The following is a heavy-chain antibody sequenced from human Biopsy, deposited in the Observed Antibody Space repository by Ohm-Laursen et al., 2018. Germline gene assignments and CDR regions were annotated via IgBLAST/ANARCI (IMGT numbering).Heavy chain of an antibody. CDR3: ARERDP. Sequence: SSVKVSCKTSGYTFTDYFVHWVRQAPGQGLEWMGWIDTINGGTRSAQKFQGRVTMTRDTSISTAYMELSRLTSADTAVYYCARERDPWGQGTLVTVSS. J-gene: IGHJ5*02. CDR2: IDTINGGT. CDR1: GYTFTDYF. V-gene: IGHV1-2*02.